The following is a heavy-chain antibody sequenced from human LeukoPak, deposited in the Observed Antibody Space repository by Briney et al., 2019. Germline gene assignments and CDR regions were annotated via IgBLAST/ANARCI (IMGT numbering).Heavy chain of an antibody. CDR3: ARGDESLDDAFDI. V-gene: IGHV4-34*01. CDR1: GGSFSGYY. CDR2: INHNGST. Sequence: SQTLSLTCAVYGGSFSGYYWTWIRQPPGKGLEWIGEINHNGSTNYNPSLKTRVTISVDTSKNQFSLKLLSVSAADTAGYYCARGDESLDDAFDIWGQGTMVTVSS. J-gene: IGHJ3*02.